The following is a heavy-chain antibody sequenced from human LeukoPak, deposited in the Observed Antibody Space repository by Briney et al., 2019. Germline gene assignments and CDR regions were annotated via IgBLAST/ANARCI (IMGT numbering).Heavy chain of an antibody. J-gene: IGHJ6*02. CDR1: GGTFSSYG. CDR2: VIPILAIS. CDR3: ARTNYYDSSGSQGPGTFYYGLDV. D-gene: IGHD3-22*01. V-gene: IGHV1-69*04. Sequence: SVKVSCKASGGTFSSYGITWVRQAPGQGLEWMGRVIPILAISNYAQMFQDRVTITADKSTSTAYMELSSLRFEDTAVYFCARTNYYDSSGSQGPGTFYYGLDVWGQGTTVTGS.